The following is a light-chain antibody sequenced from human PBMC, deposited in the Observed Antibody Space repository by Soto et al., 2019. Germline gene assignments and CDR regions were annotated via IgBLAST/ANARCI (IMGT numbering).Light chain of an antibody. Sequence: EIVMTQSLSTLSVSPGETATLSCRASQSVDRAVAWYQHKPGQAPRLLIVGASFRATGVPGRFSGGGSGTEFTLTISSLQSEDFAVYYCEQYRHWPPLTFGGGTAVEIK. J-gene: IGKJ4*01. CDR1: QSVDRA. CDR3: EQYRHWPPLT. CDR2: GAS. V-gene: IGKV3-15*01.